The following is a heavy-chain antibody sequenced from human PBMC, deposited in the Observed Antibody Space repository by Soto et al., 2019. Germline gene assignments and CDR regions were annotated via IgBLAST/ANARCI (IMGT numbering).Heavy chain of an antibody. J-gene: IGHJ6*02. V-gene: IGHV1-46*01. Sequence: ASVKVSCKASGHTFTSYYIHWVRQAPGQGLEWIGIINLSAGSTSYAQKFQGRVTITRDTSTSTVYMDMSSLRSEDTAVYYCASSANDIFTNYSYSMDVWGQGTTVTVSS. CDR3: ASSANDIFTNYSYSMDV. D-gene: IGHD3-9*01. CDR1: GHTFTSYY. CDR2: INLSAGST.